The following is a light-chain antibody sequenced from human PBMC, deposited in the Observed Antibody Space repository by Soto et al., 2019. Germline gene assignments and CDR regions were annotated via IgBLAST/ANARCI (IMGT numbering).Light chain of an antibody. CDR2: GAS. J-gene: IGKJ3*01. CDR3: QNYNYYTQFT. CDR1: QGISNY. V-gene: IGKV1-27*01. Sequence: DIQMTQSPSSLSASVGDRVTFTCRASQGISNYLAWYQQKPGKVPTLLIYGASTLQSGVPSRYSGSGSGTDFTLTISSLQPEDVATYYCQNYNYYTQFTFGPGTKVDIK.